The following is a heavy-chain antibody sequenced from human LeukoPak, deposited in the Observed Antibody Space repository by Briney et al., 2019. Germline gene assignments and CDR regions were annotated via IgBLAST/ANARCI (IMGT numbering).Heavy chain of an antibody. Sequence: SETLSLTCTVSGGSISSGDYYWSWIRQPPGKGLEWIGYIYYSGSTYHNPSLKSRVTISVDTSKNQFSLKLSSVTAADTAVYYCARGRYDSSGYYSDYWGQGTLVTVSS. D-gene: IGHD3-22*01. CDR1: GGSISSGDYY. CDR3: ARGRYDSSGYYSDY. CDR2: IYYSGST. J-gene: IGHJ4*02. V-gene: IGHV4-30-4*01.